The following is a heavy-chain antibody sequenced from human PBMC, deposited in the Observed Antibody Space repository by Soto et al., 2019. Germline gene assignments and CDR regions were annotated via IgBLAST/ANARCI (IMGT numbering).Heavy chain of an antibody. Sequence: QVQLGQSGAELKKPGASVKVSCKASGYTFISYDSNWLRQATGQGLEWMGWMNANSGNTGYAQKFQGRVTMTRNTSISTAYMELSSLRSADTAVYYFASREYSVPHRMDVWCQVTTVTV. J-gene: IGHJ6*02. CDR3: ASREYSVPHRMDV. CDR2: MNANSGNT. V-gene: IGHV1-8*01. CDR1: GYTFISYD. D-gene: IGHD6-6*01.